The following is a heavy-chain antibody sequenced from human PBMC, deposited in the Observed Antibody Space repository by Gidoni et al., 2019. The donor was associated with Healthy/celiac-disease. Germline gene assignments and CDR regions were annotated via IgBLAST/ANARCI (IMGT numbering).Heavy chain of an antibody. J-gene: IGHJ4*02. Sequence: QVQLVESGGGVVQPGRSLRLSWAASGVTVSSDAMHWVRQAPGKGLEWVAVISYDGSHNSYADSVKGRFTISRDNSKNTLYLQMNSLRAEDTAVYYCARAGDTYYYDSSGYYIDYWGQGTLVTVSS. CDR1: GVTVSSDA. D-gene: IGHD3-22*01. V-gene: IGHV3-30*01. CDR2: ISYDGSHN. CDR3: ARAGDTYYYDSSGYYIDY.